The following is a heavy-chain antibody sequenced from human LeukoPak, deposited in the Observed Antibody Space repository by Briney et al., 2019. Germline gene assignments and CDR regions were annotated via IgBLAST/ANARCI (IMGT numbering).Heavy chain of an antibody. CDR1: GGSINSGGHY. V-gene: IGHV4-31*03. CDR2: IYYSGST. Sequence: PSQTLSLTCTVSGGSINSGGHYWSWIRQHPGKGLEWIGYIYYSGSTYYNPSLKSRVTISVDTSKNQFYLKLSSVTAADTAVYYCARGYTSSLRYFDYWGQGTLVTVSS. J-gene: IGHJ4*02. CDR3: ARGYTSSLRYFDY. D-gene: IGHD6-13*01.